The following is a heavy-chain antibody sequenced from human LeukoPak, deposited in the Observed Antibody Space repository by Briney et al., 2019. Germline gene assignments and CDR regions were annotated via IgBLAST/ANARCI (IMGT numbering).Heavy chain of an antibody. D-gene: IGHD1-20*01. CDR3: AKDRYNWNLGAFDI. CDR2: ISGNGRNA. Sequence: GGSLRLSCAASGFTFTTYAMSWVRQAPGKGLEWVSAISGNGRNAYSADSVKGRFTISRDSSKNTLYLQMNTLRADDTAVYYCAKDRYNWNLGAFDIWGQGTMVTVSS. CDR1: GFTFTTYA. V-gene: IGHV3-23*01. J-gene: IGHJ3*02.